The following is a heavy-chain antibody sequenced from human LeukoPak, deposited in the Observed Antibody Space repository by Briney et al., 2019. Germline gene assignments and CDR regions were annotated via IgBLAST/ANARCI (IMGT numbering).Heavy chain of an antibody. CDR1: GYTFTSYG. V-gene: IGHV1-18*01. CDR3: ARDMVYGSGSYSGYYFDY. D-gene: IGHD3-10*01. J-gene: IGHJ4*02. CDR2: ISAYNGNT. Sequence: ASVKVSCKASGYTFTSYGISWVRQAPGQGLEWMGWISAYNGNTNYAQKLQGRVTMTTDTSTSTAYMELRSLRSDDTAVYYCARDMVYGSGSYSGYYFDYWGQGTLVTVSS.